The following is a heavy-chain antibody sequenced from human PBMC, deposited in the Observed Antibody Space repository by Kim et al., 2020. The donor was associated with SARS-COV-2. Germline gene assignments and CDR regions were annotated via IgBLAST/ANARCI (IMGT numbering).Heavy chain of an antibody. D-gene: IGHD5-18*01. CDR3: ASHRIQLWFKGGGGLPL. CDR2: IYYSGST. CDR1: GGSISSSSYY. Sequence: SETLSLTCTVSGGSISSSSYYWGWIRQPPGKGLEWIGSIYYSGSTYYNPSLKSRVTISVDTSKNQFSLKLSSVTAADTAVYYCASHRIQLWFKGGGGLPLWGQGTLVTVSS. J-gene: IGHJ4*02. V-gene: IGHV4-39*01.